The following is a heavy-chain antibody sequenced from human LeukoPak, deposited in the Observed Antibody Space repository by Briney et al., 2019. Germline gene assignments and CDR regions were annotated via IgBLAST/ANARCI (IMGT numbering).Heavy chain of an antibody. CDR1: GYTFTTYY. D-gene: IGHD1-26*01. J-gene: IGHJ4*02. V-gene: IGHV1-46*01. CDR2: INPNGGGT. Sequence: ASVKVSCKASGYTFTTYYIHWVRQAPGQGLEWMGVINPNGGGTAYAEKFQGRVSMTGDTSTSTVYMELSSLISDDTAVFYCARDPTGSWQWFDFWGQGTLVTVSS. CDR3: ARDPTGSWQWFDF.